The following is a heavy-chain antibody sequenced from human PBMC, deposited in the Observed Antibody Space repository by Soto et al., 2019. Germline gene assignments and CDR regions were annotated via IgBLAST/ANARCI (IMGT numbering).Heavy chain of an antibody. CDR3: ARAKITIFGVVITDYYYGMDV. CDR2: ISAYNGNT. CDR1: CYTFTSYG. J-gene: IGHJ6*02. Sequence: SAEVSFKASCYTFTSYGISWVRQAPGQGLEWMGWISAYNGNTNYAQKLQGRVTMTTDTSTSTAYMELRSLRSDDTAVYYCARAKITIFGVVITDYYYGMDVWGQGTTVTVSS. V-gene: IGHV1-18*01. D-gene: IGHD3-3*01.